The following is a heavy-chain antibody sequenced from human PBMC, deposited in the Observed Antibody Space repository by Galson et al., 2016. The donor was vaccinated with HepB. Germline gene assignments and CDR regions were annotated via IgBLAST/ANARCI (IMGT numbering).Heavy chain of an antibody. D-gene: IGHD6-19*01. CDR1: GLTFSSYA. V-gene: IGHV3-23*01. Sequence: SLRLSCAASGLTFSSYALTWVRQAPGKGLEWVSTITGSGGSAYYSDSVKGRFTISRDNSKNTLYPQMNNLTVEDTALYYCAKDPGYSSGATAYWGQGTLVSVSS. CDR3: AKDPGYSSGATAY. CDR2: ITGSGGSA. J-gene: IGHJ4*02.